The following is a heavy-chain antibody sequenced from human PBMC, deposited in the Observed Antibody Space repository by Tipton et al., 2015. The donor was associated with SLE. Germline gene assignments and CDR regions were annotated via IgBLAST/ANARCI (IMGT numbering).Heavy chain of an antibody. D-gene: IGHD6-13*01. Sequence: TLSLTCTVSGGSISSGGYYWSWIRQHPGKGLEWIGYIYYSGSTYYNPSLKSRVTISIDTSKNQFSLKLSSVTAADTAVYYCARDRLPGIADYWGQGTLVTVSS. CDR2: IYYSGST. CDR1: GGSISSGGYY. V-gene: IGHV4-31*02. CDR3: ARDRLPGIADY. J-gene: IGHJ4*02.